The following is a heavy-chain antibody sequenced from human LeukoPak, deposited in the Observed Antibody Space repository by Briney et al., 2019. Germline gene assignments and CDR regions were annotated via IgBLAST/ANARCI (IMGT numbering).Heavy chain of an antibody. V-gene: IGHV4-59*01. Sequence: SETLSLTRTVTGCTISSYHWNWIRQPPGRGLAWIGYIYYRGSTNYNPSLKSRVTISVDTSKNQFSLKLSSVTAADTAVYYCARLTQYSSSWYQEGAFDYWGQGTLVTVSS. CDR1: GCTISSYH. D-gene: IGHD6-13*01. CDR3: ARLTQYSSSWYQEGAFDY. J-gene: IGHJ4*02. CDR2: IYYRGST.